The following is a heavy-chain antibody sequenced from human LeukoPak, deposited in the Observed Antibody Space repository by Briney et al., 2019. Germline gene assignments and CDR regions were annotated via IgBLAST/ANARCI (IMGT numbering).Heavy chain of an antibody. V-gene: IGHV4-31*03. D-gene: IGHD3-22*01. J-gene: IGHJ4*02. CDR3: ARYYDSLGRYYFDY. CDR2: IYYSGSA. CDR1: SDSISSTLYY. Sequence: SETLSLTCTVSSDSISSTLYYWSWIRQHPGKGLERIGYIYYSGSAFYNPSLRTRVTISVDTSKKQFSLNLSSVTAADTAVYYCARYYDSLGRYYFDYWGQGILVTVSS.